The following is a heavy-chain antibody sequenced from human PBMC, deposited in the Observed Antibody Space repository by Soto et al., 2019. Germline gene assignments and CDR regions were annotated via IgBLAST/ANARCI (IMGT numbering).Heavy chain of an antibody. CDR3: ARDNDEGAYSRSSFAFDY. Sequence: QVQLQESGPGLVKPSETLSLTCTDSGASISSYYWSWIRQPAGKRLEWIGRIYTSGSTNYNPSLKSRATMSVETCQNQFPMKLSSVTAADPAVYDCARDNDEGAYSRSSFAFDYWGQGTLVTVSS. D-gene: IGHD6-6*01. CDR1: GASISSYY. CDR2: IYTSGST. V-gene: IGHV4-4*07. J-gene: IGHJ4*02.